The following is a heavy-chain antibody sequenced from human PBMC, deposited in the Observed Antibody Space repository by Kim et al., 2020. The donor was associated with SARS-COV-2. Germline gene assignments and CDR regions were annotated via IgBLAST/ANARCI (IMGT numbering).Heavy chain of an antibody. CDR3: AKDLDCSGGSCYPY. Sequence: ADSVKGRFTISRDNAKNALYLQMNSLRAEDTALYYCAKDLDCSGGSCYPYWGQGTLVTVSS. D-gene: IGHD2-15*01. V-gene: IGHV3-9*01. J-gene: IGHJ4*02.